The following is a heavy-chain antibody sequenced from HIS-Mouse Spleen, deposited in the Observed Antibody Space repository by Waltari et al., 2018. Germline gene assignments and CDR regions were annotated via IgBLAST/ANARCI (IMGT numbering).Heavy chain of an antibody. V-gene: IGHV1-8*01. Sequence: QVQLVQSGAEVKKPGASVKVSCKASGYTFTSYDINWVRQATGQGLEWIGWMNPNSSNTGNAQKFQGRVTLNRNTSISTAYMELSSLRSEDTAVYYCARGTSGYPLDAFDIWGQGTMVTVSS. J-gene: IGHJ3*02. CDR3: ARGTSGYPLDAFDI. CDR2: MNPNSSNT. D-gene: IGHD3-22*01. CDR1: GYTFTSYD.